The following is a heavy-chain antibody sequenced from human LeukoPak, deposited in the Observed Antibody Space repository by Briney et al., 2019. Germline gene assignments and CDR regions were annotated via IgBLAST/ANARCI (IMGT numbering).Heavy chain of an antibody. J-gene: IGHJ4*02. CDR2: IYHSGST. CDR1: GYSISSGYY. CDR3: ARGNWNDVVGYYFDY. Sequence: SETLSLTCTVSGYSISSGYYWGWIRQPPGKGPEWIGSIYHSGSTYYNPSLKSRVTISVDTSKNQFSLKLSSVTAADTAVYYCARGNWNDVVGYYFDYWGQGTLVTVSS. D-gene: IGHD1-1*01. V-gene: IGHV4-38-2*02.